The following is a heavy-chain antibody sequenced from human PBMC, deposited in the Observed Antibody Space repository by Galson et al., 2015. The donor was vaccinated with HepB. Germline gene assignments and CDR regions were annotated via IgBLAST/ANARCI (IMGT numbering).Heavy chain of an antibody. CDR3: ARPLHYYYYGMDV. CDR1: GFTFSSYA. V-gene: IGHV3-30*04. Sequence: SLRLSCAASGFTFSSYAMHWVRQAPGKGLEWVAVISYDGSNKYYADSVKGRFTISRDNSKNTLYLQMNSLRAEDTAVYYCARPLHYYYYGMDVWGQGTTVTVSS. CDR2: ISYDGSNK. J-gene: IGHJ6*02.